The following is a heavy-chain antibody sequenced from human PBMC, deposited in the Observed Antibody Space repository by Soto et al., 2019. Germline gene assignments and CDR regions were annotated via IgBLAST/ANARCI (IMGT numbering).Heavy chain of an antibody. CDR2: ISGSGGTT. CDR1: GFTFSN. CDR3: ASCLLAWYRGLDY. D-gene: IGHD1-1*01. V-gene: IGHV3-23*01. Sequence: EVHLLESGGGWVQPGGSLRLSCAASGFTFSNWVSEISGSGGTTYSADSVKGRFTISRDNSKNTLYLQMNSLRAEDTAVYYCASCLLAWYRGLDYWGQGTLVTVSS. J-gene: IGHJ4*02.